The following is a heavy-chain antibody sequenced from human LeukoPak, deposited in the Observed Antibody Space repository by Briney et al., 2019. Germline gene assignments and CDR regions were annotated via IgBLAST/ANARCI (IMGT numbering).Heavy chain of an antibody. CDR1: GGTFSSYA. J-gene: IGHJ4*02. D-gene: IGHD3-10*01. CDR2: IIPIFGTA. Sequence: SVKVSCKASGGTFSSYAISWVRQAPGQGLEWMGGIIPIFGTANYAQKFQGRVTITADESTSTAYMELSSLRSEDTAVYYCARDPWYYGSGSYSLGGYYFDYWGQGTLVTVSS. CDR3: ARDPWYYGSGSYSLGGYYFDY. V-gene: IGHV1-69*13.